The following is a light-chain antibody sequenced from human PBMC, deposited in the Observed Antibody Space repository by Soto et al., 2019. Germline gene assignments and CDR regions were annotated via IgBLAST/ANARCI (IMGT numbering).Light chain of an antibody. CDR2: GAS. J-gene: IGKJ2*01. V-gene: IGKV1-12*01. CDR3: QPANSFPYT. CDR1: QGISSW. Sequence: DIQMTQSPSSVSASVGDRVTITCRARQGISSWLAWYQQKPGKAPQLLIYGASSLQSRVPSRFSGRGSGTDFTLTISSLQPEDVATYYGQPANSFPYTFGQGTKLES.